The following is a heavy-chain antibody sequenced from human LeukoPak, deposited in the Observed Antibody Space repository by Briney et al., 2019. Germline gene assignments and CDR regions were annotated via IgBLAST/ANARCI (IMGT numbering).Heavy chain of an antibody. CDR1: GFTFSSYW. D-gene: IGHD6-19*01. CDR3: AKDLYSSGWYIFDY. Sequence: PGGSLRLSCAASGFTFSSYWMSWVRQAPGKGLEWVANIKQDGSEKYYVDSVKGRFTISRDNSKNTLYLQMNSLRAEDTAVYYCAKDLYSSGWYIFDYWGQGTLVTVSS. V-gene: IGHV3-7*01. CDR2: IKQDGSEK. J-gene: IGHJ4*02.